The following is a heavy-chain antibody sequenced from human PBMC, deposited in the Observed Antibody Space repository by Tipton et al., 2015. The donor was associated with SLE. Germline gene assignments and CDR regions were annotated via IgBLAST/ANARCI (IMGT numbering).Heavy chain of an antibody. CDR3: ATASPTSGHGTFY. J-gene: IGHJ4*02. CDR1: GYTFTTIA. CDR2: INTNTGNP. Sequence: QLVQSGSELKKPGASVTVSCKASGYTFTTIAMNWVRQAPGQGPEWMGWINTNTGNPTYAQGFTGRFVFSLDTSVSTAYLHITSLKAEDTAVYYCATASPTSGHGTFYWGQGTLVTVSS. D-gene: IGHD1-14*01. V-gene: IGHV7-4-1*02.